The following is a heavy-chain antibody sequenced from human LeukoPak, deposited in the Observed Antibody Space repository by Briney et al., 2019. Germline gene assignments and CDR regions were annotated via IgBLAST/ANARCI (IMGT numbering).Heavy chain of an antibody. J-gene: IGHJ4*02. D-gene: IGHD2-2*01. CDR1: GFTFSSYE. V-gene: IGHV3-48*03. CDR3: AGTIYCSSTSCNPAPFDY. Sequence: GGSLRLSCVASGFTFSSYEMNWVRQAPGKGLEWVSYISSSGFTMYYADSVEGRFTISRDNAENSLYLQMNSLRAEDTAVYYCAGTIYCSSTSCNPAPFDYWGQGTLVTVSS. CDR2: ISSSGFTM.